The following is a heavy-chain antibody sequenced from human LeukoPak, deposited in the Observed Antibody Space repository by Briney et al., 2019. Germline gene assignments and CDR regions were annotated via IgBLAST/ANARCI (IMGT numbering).Heavy chain of an antibody. V-gene: IGHV1-8*01. CDR1: GYTFTSLD. Sequence: ASVKVSCKASGYTFTSLDINWVRQATGQGLEWMGWTNPNSGNRGYAQQFQGRVTITRDTSISTVYMELSSLRSEDTAVYYCARVDGSPDYWGQGTLVTVSS. J-gene: IGHJ4*02. D-gene: IGHD2-15*01. CDR2: TNPNSGNR. CDR3: ARVDGSPDY.